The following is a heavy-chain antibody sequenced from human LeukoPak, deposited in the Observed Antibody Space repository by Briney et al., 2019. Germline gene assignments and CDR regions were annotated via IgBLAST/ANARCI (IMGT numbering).Heavy chain of an antibody. CDR2: ISSSSTYI. D-gene: IGHD1-26*01. Sequence: GGSLRLSCAASGFTFSNYGMNWVRQAPGKGLEWVSSISSSSTYIYYADSVKGRFTISRDNAKNSLYLQMNSLRAEDTAVYYCAKAWELDYWGQGTLVTVSS. J-gene: IGHJ4*02. V-gene: IGHV3-21*04. CDR3: AKAWELDY. CDR1: GFTFSNYG.